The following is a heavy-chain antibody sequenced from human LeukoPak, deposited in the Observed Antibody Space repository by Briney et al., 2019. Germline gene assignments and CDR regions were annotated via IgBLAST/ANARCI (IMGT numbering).Heavy chain of an antibody. CDR1: GFTFSSYW. CDR3: ARGPGAAALDY. V-gene: IGHV4-34*01. Sequence: GSLRLSCAASGFTFSSYWMSWVRQAPGKGLEWIGEINHSGSTNYNPSLKSRVTISVDTSKNQFSLKLSSVTAADTAVYYCARGPGAAALDYWGQGTLVTVSS. CDR2: INHSGST. D-gene: IGHD6-13*01. J-gene: IGHJ4*02.